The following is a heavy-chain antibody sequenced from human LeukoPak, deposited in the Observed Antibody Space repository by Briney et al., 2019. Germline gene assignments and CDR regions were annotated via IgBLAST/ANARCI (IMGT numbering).Heavy chain of an antibody. D-gene: IGHD5-12*01. V-gene: IGHV1-46*01. CDR2: INPSGGGT. CDR3: ASGGYDWDAYDY. J-gene: IGHJ4*02. CDR1: GYTFTDYY. Sequence: ASVKVSCKASGYTFTDYYIHWVRQAPGQGLEWMGMINPSGGGTSHAQKFQGRVTMTRDRSTSIVYMELSSLSSDDTAVYFCASGGYDWDAYDYWGQGTPVTVSS.